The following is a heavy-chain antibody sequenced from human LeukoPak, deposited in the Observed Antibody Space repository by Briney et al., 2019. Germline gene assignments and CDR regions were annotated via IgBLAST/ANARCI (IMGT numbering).Heavy chain of an antibody. V-gene: IGHV1-46*01. CDR1: GYTFTCYY. Sequence: ASVKVSCKASGYTFTCYYMHWVRQAPGQGLEWMGIINPSGGSTSYAQKFQGRVTMTRDTSTSTVYMELSSLRSEDTAVYYCARGLGTYDSSDLTWPMISFWGQGTLVTVSS. D-gene: IGHD3-22*01. CDR3: ARGLGTYDSSDLTWPMISF. J-gene: IGHJ4*02. CDR2: INPSGGST.